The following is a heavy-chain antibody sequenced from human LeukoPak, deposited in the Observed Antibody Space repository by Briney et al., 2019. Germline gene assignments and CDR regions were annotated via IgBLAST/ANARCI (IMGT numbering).Heavy chain of an antibody. CDR2: ISAYNGNT. D-gene: IGHD3-22*01. CDR1: GYTFTNYG. Sequence: ASVTVSCKASGYTFTNYGISWVRQAPGQGLEWMGWISAYNGNTNYAQKLQGRVTMTTDTSTSTAYMELRSLRSDDTAVYYCARDYYDSSGYAEYFQHWGQGTLVTVSS. CDR3: ARDYYDSSGYAEYFQH. V-gene: IGHV1-18*01. J-gene: IGHJ1*01.